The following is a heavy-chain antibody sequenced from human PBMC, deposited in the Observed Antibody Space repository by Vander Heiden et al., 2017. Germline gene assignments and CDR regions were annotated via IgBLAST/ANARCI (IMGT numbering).Heavy chain of an antibody. J-gene: IGHJ4*01. D-gene: IGHD1-26*01. CDR1: RFPFNSYW. CDR2: IKQDGGEK. Sequence: EVQLVESGGGLVQPGGSLRLSCAASRFPFNSYWMRWVRQAPGKGLEWLAAIKQDGGEKYYLDSVKGRFTISRDNAKNTLYLQINSLRAEDTAVYYCARDGRSGSYYDYWGQGTLLTVSS. V-gene: IGHV3-7*01. CDR3: ARDGRSGSYYDY.